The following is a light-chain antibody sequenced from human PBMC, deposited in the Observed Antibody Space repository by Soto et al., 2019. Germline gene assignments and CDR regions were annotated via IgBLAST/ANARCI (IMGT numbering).Light chain of an antibody. CDR1: QGISSY. CDR3: QQLNSYPFT. J-gene: IGKJ5*01. Sequence: DIQLTQAPSFLSASVGYRVNITCRASQGISSYLAWYQQKPGKAPKLLIYAASTLQSGVPSRFSGSGSGTEFTLTISSLQPEDFATYYCQQLNSYPFTFGQGTRLDIK. CDR2: AAS. V-gene: IGKV1-9*01.